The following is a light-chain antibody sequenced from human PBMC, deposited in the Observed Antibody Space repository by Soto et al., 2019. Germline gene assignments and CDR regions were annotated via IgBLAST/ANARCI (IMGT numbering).Light chain of an antibody. Sequence: QLVRTQSPSASASLGASVKLTCTLSSGHSSYAIAWHQLQPGKGPRYLMKLNSDGSHSKGDGVPDRFSGSSSGAERYLTISSLQSEDEADYYCQTWGTGIVVFGGGTKLTVL. CDR2: LNSDGSH. CDR1: SGHSSYA. V-gene: IGLV4-69*01. J-gene: IGLJ2*01. CDR3: QTWGTGIVV.